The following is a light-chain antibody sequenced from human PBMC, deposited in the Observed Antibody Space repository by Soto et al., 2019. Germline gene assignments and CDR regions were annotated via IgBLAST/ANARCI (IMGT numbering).Light chain of an antibody. CDR2: TNS. V-gene: IGLV1-44*01. Sequence: QSLLTQPPSASVTPGQRVTISCSRSTSNIGVRSVKWYQRLPGAAPKLLIYTNSRRPSGVPDRFSGSKSGTSASLTISGPQSEDEDFSSCAAWDSSLSAYVFGTGTKVTLL. CDR1: TSNIGVRS. CDR3: AAWDSSLSAYV. J-gene: IGLJ1*01.